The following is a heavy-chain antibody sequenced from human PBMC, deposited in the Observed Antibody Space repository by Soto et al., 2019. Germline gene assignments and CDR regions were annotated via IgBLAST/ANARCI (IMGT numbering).Heavy chain of an antibody. J-gene: IGHJ4*02. CDR1: GGSFSGYY. D-gene: IGHD3-16*02. CDR3: ARVGDYVWGSYRPSRYFDY. V-gene: IGHV4-34*01. Sequence: SETLSLTCAVYGGSFSGYYWSWIRQPPGKGLEWIGEINHSGSTNYNPSLKRRGTISVDTSKNQFSLKLSSVTAADTAVYYCARVGDYVWGSYRPSRYFDYWGQGTLVTVS. CDR2: INHSGST.